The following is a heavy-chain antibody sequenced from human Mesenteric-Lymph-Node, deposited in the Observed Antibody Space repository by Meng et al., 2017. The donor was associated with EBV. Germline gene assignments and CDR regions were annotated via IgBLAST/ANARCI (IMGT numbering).Heavy chain of an antibody. Sequence: VQLVQSGSELKKPGALVKVSCKASGYTFTTYTIKWVRQAPGQGLEWMGWINTNSGNPTYAQGFTGRFVFSLDTSVSTAYLQISNLKSEDTAVYFCVRDPTKVAAAASLDYWGQGTLVTVSS. D-gene: IGHD6-13*01. CDR2: INTNSGNP. CDR1: GYTFTTYT. V-gene: IGHV7-4-1*02. J-gene: IGHJ4*02. CDR3: VRDPTKVAAAASLDY.